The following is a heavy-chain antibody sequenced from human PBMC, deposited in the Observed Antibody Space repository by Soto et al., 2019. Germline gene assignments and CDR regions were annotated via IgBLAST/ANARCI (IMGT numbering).Heavy chain of an antibody. CDR3: ARGYCVSTSCHSLDS. J-gene: IGHJ4*02. Sequence: QVQLVQSGAEVKTPGSSVTVSCKASGDTFTPYAVSWVRQAPGQGLEWMGGIIPIAGTPTYAQKFQGRATITDDRSTSTTSMELSTLTSEDTAVYYCARGYCVSTSCHSLDSWGQGTPVTVSS. D-gene: IGHD2-15*01. CDR2: IIPIAGTP. V-gene: IGHV1-69*14. CDR1: GDTFTPYA.